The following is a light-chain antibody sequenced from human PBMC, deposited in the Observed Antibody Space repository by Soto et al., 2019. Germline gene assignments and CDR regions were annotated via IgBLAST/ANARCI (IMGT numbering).Light chain of an antibody. Sequence: DIQMTQSPTSLSASVGDRVTITSRASQAIRNFVAWYQQKPGKAPKLLIYAASTLQSGVPSRFSGSGSGTDFTLTINSLQPEDVATYSCQKYSSVPVFGPGTKVEIK. CDR3: QKYSSVPV. CDR2: AAS. J-gene: IGKJ3*01. V-gene: IGKV1-27*01. CDR1: QAIRNF.